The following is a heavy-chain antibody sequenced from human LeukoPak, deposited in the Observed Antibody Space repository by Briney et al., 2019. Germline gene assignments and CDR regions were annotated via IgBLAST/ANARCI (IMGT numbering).Heavy chain of an antibody. D-gene: IGHD2-2*01. CDR2: ISWNSGSI. CDR1: GFTFDDYA. CDR3: AKELGYCSSTSCWDFDY. J-gene: IGHJ4*02. V-gene: IGHV3-9*01. Sequence: GGSLRLSCAASGFTFDDYAMHWVRQAPGKGLEWVSGISWNSGSIGYADSVKGRFTISRDNAMNSLYLQMNSLRAEDTALYYCAKELGYCSSTSCWDFDYWGQGTLVTVSS.